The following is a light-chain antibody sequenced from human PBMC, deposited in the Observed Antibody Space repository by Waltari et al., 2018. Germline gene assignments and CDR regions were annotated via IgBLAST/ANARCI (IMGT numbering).Light chain of an antibody. CDR3: QQRSNFLT. CDR1: QSVSSY. V-gene: IGKV3-11*01. J-gene: IGKJ4*01. Sequence: EIVLTQSPATLSLSPGESATLSCRASQSVSSYLAWYQQKPGHAPRLLIYDASNRATGIPARFSGSGSGTDFTLTISSLEPEDFAVYYCQQRSNFLTFGGGTKVEIK. CDR2: DAS.